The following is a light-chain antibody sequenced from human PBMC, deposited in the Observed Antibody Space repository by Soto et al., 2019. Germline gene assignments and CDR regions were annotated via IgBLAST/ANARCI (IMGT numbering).Light chain of an antibody. Sequence: SYELTQPPSVSVSPGQTASITCSGDKLGDKYACWYQQKPGQSPVLVIYQDSERPSGIPERFSGSNSGNTATLTISGTQAMDEADYYCQAWDISTVVFGGGTKVTVL. CDR3: QAWDISTVV. CDR1: KLGDKY. V-gene: IGLV3-1*01. CDR2: QDS. J-gene: IGLJ2*01.